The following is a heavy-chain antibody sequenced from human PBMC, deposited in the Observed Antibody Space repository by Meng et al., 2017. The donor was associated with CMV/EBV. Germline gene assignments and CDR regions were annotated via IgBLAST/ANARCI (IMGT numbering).Heavy chain of an antibody. D-gene: IGHD2-2*01. J-gene: IGHJ5*02. CDR1: GFTFSSYG. CDR2: IRYDGSNK. CDR3: AKEGCSSTSCYSNWFDP. Sequence: GGSLRLSCVASGFTFSSYGMHWVRQAPGKGLEWVAFIRYDGSNKYYADSVKGRFTISRDNPKNTLYLQMNSLRAEDTAVYYCAKEGCSSTSCYSNWFDPWGQGTLVTVSS. V-gene: IGHV3-30*02.